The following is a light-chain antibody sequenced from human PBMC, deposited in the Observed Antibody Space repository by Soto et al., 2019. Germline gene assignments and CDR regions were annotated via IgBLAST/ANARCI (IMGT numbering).Light chain of an antibody. CDR1: QSVSSSY. V-gene: IGKV3-20*01. Sequence: EIVLTQSPGTLSLSPGERATLSCRASQSVSSSYLAWYQQKPGQRPRLLIYGASSRATGIPDRFSGSGSGTDFTLTISRLEPEDFAVYYCQQYGSSPPIAFGQGTKLEIK. CDR3: QQYGSSPPIA. CDR2: GAS. J-gene: IGKJ2*01.